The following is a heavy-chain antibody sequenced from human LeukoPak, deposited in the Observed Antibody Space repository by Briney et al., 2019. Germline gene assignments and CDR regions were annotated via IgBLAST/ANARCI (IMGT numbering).Heavy chain of an antibody. D-gene: IGHD3-10*01. J-gene: IGHJ3*02. CDR1: GGSISSYY. CDR3: ARRYYGSGSYYAPDAFDI. Sequence: SETLSLTCTVSGGSISSYYWSWIRQPPGKGLEWIGYIYYSGSTNYNPSLKSRVTISVDTSKNQFSLKLSSVTAADTAVYYCARRYYGSGSYYAPDAFDIWGQGTMVTVSS. V-gene: IGHV4-59*08. CDR2: IYYSGST.